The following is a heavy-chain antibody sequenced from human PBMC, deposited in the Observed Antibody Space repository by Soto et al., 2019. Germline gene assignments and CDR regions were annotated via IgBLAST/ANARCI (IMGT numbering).Heavy chain of an antibody. D-gene: IGHD3-10*01. CDR3: ARDVGWGYYGSGSYYNAARVTYGMDV. CDR1: GFTFSSYS. Sequence: EVQLVESGGGLVKPGGSLRLSCAASGFTFSSYSMNWVRQAPGKGLEWVSSISSSSRYIYYADSVKRRFTISRDNAKNSRYLQMNSLRAEDTAVYYCARDVGWGYYGSGSYYNAARVTYGMDVWGQGTTVTVSS. J-gene: IGHJ6*02. V-gene: IGHV3-21*01. CDR2: ISSSSRYI.